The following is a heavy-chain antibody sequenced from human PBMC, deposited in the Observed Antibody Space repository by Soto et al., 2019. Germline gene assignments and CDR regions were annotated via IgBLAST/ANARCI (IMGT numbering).Heavy chain of an antibody. CDR2: ISSSGSSI. D-gene: IGHD6-13*01. J-gene: IGHJ3*02. CDR1: GLQFSSHE. CDR3: GRYSSTWYVAFDI. Sequence: PGGSLRLCCASYGLQFSSHEMGLVRPAPGKGLEWVSYISSSGSSIYYTASVKGRFTSSRDNAKNSLYLQMNSLRVEDTAVYYCGRYSSTWYVAFDIWGQGKMVTVSS. V-gene: IGHV3-48*03.